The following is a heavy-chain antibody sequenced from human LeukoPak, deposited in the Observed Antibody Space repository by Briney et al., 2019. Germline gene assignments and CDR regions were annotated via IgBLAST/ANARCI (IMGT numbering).Heavy chain of an antibody. D-gene: IGHD3-9*01. Sequence: GGSLRLSCAACGFTFSYYGMHLVRQAPGRGLEWVAFIRSVGSSQYYADSVKGRFTISRDNSKNTLFVQMNSLRAQDTAVYYCVRDADWSFDYWGQGTLVTVSS. V-gene: IGHV3-30*02. CDR2: IRSVGSSQ. J-gene: IGHJ4*02. CDR1: GFTFSYYG. CDR3: VRDADWSFDY.